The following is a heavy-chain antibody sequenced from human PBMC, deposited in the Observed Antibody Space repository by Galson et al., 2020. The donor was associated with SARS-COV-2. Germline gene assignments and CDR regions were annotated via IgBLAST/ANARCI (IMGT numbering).Heavy chain of an antibody. CDR2: ISGSGGTT. D-gene: IGHD3-9*01. J-gene: IGHJ3*02. V-gene: IGHV3-23*01. CDR1: GFTFSNYA. Sequence: GGSLRLSCVVSGFTFSNYAMSWVRQAPGKGLEWFSAISGSGGTTYFADSAKGRFTISRDNSKNTLYLQMNSLRAEDTAVYYCAKGDNDILTHQDAFDIWGRGTMVTVSS. CDR3: AKGDNDILTHQDAFDI.